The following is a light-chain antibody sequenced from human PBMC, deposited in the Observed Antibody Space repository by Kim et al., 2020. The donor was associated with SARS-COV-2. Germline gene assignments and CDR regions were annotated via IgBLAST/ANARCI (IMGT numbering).Light chain of an antibody. Sequence: DIQMTQSPSTLSAYVGDRVIITCRASQSVGGWLAWYQHKPGQAPQLLIYGASILESGVPSRFSGSGSGIEFTLTISRLQTDDCATYHCQQFNTYSFTFGPGTKVDIK. CDR1: QSVGGW. CDR2: GAS. CDR3: QQFNTYSFT. J-gene: IGKJ3*01. V-gene: IGKV1-5*03.